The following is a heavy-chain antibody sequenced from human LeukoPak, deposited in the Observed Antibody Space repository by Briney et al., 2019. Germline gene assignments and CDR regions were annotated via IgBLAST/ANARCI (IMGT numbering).Heavy chain of an antibody. J-gene: IGHJ6*03. V-gene: IGHV1-69*04. Sequence: GASVKVSCKASGGTFSSYAISWVRQAPGQGLEWMGRIIPILGIANYAQKFQGRVTITRNTSISTAYMELSSLRSEDTAVYYCARGDPQRTYYYYMDVWGKGTTVTVSS. CDR1: GGTFSSYA. CDR3: ARGDPQRTYYYYMDV. CDR2: IIPILGIA.